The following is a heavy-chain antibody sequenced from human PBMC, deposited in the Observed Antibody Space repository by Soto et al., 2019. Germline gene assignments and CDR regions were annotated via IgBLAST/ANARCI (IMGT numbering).Heavy chain of an antibody. CDR1: GGSISSSSYY. J-gene: IGHJ4*02. D-gene: IGHD2-2*01. V-gene: IGHV4-39*01. CDR2: IYYSGST. Sequence: PSETLSLTCTVSGGSISSSSYYWGWIRQPPGKGLEWIGSIYYSGSTYYNPSLKSRVTISVDTSKNQFSLKLSSVTAADTAVYYCARRDLIVPAANHFDYWGQGTLVTVSS. CDR3: ARRDLIVPAANHFDY.